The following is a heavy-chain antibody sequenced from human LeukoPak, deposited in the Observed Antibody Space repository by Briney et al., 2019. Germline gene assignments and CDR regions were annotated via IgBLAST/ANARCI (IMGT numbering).Heavy chain of an antibody. D-gene: IGHD5-12*01. Sequence: GGSLRLSCAASGFTFSSYAMSWVRQAPGKGLEWVSAISGSGGSTYYADSVKGRFTISRDNSKNTLYLQMNSLRAEDTAVYYCGKDLGDIVDTALGYWGKGTLVTVSS. V-gene: IGHV3-23*01. CDR1: GFTFSSYA. CDR3: GKDLGDIVDTALGY. CDR2: ISGSGGST. J-gene: IGHJ4*02.